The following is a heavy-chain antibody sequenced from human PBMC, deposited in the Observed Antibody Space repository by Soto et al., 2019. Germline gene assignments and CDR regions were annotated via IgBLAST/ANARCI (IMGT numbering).Heavy chain of an antibody. V-gene: IGHV1-24*01. Sequence: ASVKVSCKACGGTFSSYAISWVRQAPGKGLEWMGGFDPEDGETIYAQKFQGRVTMTEDTSTDTAYMELSSLRSEDTAVYYCATVWNGIAVAGTASSYYYYYGMDVWGQGTTVTVSS. CDR3: ATVWNGIAVAGTASSYYYYYGMDV. CDR1: GGTFSSYA. CDR2: FDPEDGET. J-gene: IGHJ6*02. D-gene: IGHD6-19*01.